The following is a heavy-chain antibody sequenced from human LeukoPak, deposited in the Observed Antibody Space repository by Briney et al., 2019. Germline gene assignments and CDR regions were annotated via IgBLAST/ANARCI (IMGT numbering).Heavy chain of an antibody. CDR1: GGSISSGGYY. CDR3: ARDYYDSSGYYRHPSYGMDV. CDR2: IYYSGST. V-gene: IGHV4-31*03. Sequence: SETLSLTCTVSGGSISSGGYYWSWIRQHPGKGLEWIGYIYYSGSTYYNPSLKSRVTISVDTSKNQFSLKLSSVTAADTAVYYCARDYYDSSGYYRHPSYGMDVWGQGTTVTVSS. D-gene: IGHD3-22*01. J-gene: IGHJ6*02.